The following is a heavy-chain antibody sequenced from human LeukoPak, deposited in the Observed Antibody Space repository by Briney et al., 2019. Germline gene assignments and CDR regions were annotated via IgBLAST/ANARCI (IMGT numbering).Heavy chain of an antibody. J-gene: IGHJ4*02. CDR1: GYIFSNYW. D-gene: IGHD2-15*01. Sequence: GESLKISCKGSGYIFSNYWIGWVRQMPGKGPEWMGIIYPGDSETRYRPSFQGQVTISADKSITTAYLQWSSLKASDTAIYYCARFLYGHYSHYFDYWGQGTLVTVSS. CDR3: ARFLYGHYSHYFDY. CDR2: IYPGDSET. V-gene: IGHV5-51*01.